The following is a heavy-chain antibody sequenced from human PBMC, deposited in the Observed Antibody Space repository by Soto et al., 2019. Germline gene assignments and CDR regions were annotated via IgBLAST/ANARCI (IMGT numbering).Heavy chain of an antibody. CDR3: ASPRYCSGGSCDWDWFDP. V-gene: IGHV1-18*01. CDR1: GYTFTSYG. J-gene: IGHJ5*02. CDR2: ISAYNGNT. D-gene: IGHD2-15*01. Sequence: QVQLVQSGAEVKKPGASVKVSCKASGYTFTSYGISWVRQAPGQGLEWMGWISAYNGNTNYAQKLQGRVTMTTDTSTSTAYMELRSLRSDDTAVYYCASPRYCSGGSCDWDWFDPWGQGTLVTVSS.